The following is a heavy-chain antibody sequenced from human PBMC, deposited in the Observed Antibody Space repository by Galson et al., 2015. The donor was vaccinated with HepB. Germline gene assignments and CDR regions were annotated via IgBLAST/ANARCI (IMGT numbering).Heavy chain of an antibody. V-gene: IGHV6-1*01. D-gene: IGHD6-19*01. J-gene: IGHJ4*02. CDR3: VRMVAGNPGH. CDR2: TYYTSQWHY. Sequence: CAISGDSVSSNSGSWNWIRQSPSRGLEWLGRTYYTSQWHYDYAESVRSRIIVSPDTSKNQFSLQLSSVTPEDTAVYYCVRMVAGNPGHWGQGTLVTVSS. CDR1: GDSVSSNSGS.